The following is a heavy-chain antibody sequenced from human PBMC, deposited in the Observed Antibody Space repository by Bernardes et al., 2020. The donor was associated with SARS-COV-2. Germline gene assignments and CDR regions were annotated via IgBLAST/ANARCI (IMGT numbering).Heavy chain of an antibody. CDR1: GFTFSSHD. CDR3: AREGSGSYFFDY. V-gene: IGHV3-48*03. CDR2: ISNNGDTI. Sequence: GGSLRLSCAASGFTFSSHDMNWVRQAPGKGLEWVSYISNNGDTISYADSVKGRFTIFRDNAKNSLNLQMHSLRAEDTAVYYCAREGSGSYFFDYWGQGTLVTVSS. D-gene: IGHD1-26*01. J-gene: IGHJ4*02.